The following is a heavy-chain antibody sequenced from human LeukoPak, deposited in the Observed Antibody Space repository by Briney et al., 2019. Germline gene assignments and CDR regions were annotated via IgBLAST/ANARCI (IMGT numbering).Heavy chain of an antibody. D-gene: IGHD3-9*01. V-gene: IGHV4-30-2*01. Sequence: SETLSLTCTVSGGSISSGSYYWSWIRQPPGKGLEWIGYIYHSGSTYYNPSLKSRVTISVDRSKTQFSLKLSSVTAADTAVYYCARDSIAGYSLSWWGQGTLVTVSS. J-gene: IGHJ4*02. CDR3: ARDSIAGYSLSW. CDR2: IYHSGST. CDR1: GGSISSGSYY.